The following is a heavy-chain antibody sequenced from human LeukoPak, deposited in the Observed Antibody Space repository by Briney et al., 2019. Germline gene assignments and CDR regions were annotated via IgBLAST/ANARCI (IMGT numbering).Heavy chain of an antibody. CDR1: GGSISSSSYY. CDR2: IYYSGST. Sequence: SETLSLTCTVSGGSISSSSYYWGWIRQPPGKGLEWIGSIYYSGSTYYNPFLKGRVTISVDTSKNQFSLKLSSVTAADTAVYYCARSTYCSGGSCSHNWFDPWGQGTLVTVSS. V-gene: IGHV4-39*07. D-gene: IGHD2-15*01. CDR3: ARSTYCSGGSCSHNWFDP. J-gene: IGHJ5*02.